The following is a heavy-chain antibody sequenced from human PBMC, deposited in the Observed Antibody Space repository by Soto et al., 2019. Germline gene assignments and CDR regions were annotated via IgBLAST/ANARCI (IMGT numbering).Heavy chain of an antibody. V-gene: IGHV1-3*01. Sequence: GASVKVSCKASGYTFTSYAMHWVRQAPGQRLEWMGWINAGNGNTKYSQKFQGRVTITRDTSASTAYMELSSLRSEDTAVYYCAEVTTVQDWFDPWGQGTLVTVSS. D-gene: IGHD4-17*01. CDR2: INAGNGNT. CDR1: GYTFTSYA. CDR3: AEVTTVQDWFDP. J-gene: IGHJ5*02.